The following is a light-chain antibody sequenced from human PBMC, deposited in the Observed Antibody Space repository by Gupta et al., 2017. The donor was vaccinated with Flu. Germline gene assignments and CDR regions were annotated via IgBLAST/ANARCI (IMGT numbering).Light chain of an antibody. CDR1: SSDVGGYNL. Sequence: TISCTGTSSDVGGYNLVSWYQQHPGEAPKLIIYDVSDRPSGVSNRFSGSKSGKTASLTISGLQPKDEGNYYCSSYTDSSTLYLVFGGGTRLAVL. J-gene: IGLJ2*01. V-gene: IGLV2-14*04. CDR3: SSYTDSSTLYLV. CDR2: DVS.